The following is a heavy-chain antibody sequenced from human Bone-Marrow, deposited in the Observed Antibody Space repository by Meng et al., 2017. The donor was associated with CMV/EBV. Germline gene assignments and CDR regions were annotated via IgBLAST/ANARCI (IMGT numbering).Heavy chain of an antibody. J-gene: IGHJ3*02. Sequence: ASVKVSCKASGYTFTSYDINWVRQAAGQGPEWMGWMVPNSGRTGSAQKFLGRVTMTWDTSIGTLYMELSRLTFEDTAVYYCARYIRGNGFDIWGQGTMVTVSS. CDR3: ARYIRGNGFDI. CDR2: MVPNSGRT. V-gene: IGHV1-8*02. CDR1: GYTFTSYD. D-gene: IGHD1-1*01.